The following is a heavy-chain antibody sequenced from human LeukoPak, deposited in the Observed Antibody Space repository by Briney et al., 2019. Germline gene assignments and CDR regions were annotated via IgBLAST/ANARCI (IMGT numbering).Heavy chain of an antibody. CDR3: ARGGGYYPGY. CDR1: GGSISNGAYY. CDR2: IYYSGAT. Sequence: SETLSLTCTVSGGSISNGAYYWSWIRQHPGKGLQWIGYIYYSGATYYNPSLKSRVTMSVDTSKNQFSLNLDSVTDADTALYYCARGGGYYPGYWGQGTLVTVSS. V-gene: IGHV4-31*03. D-gene: IGHD3-22*01. J-gene: IGHJ4*02.